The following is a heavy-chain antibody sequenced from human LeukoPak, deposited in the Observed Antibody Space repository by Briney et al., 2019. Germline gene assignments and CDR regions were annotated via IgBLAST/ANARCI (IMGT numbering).Heavy chain of an antibody. J-gene: IGHJ5*02. D-gene: IGHD1-26*01. CDR1: GFTFSSYS. CDR2: ISSSSSYI. CDR3: ARGELPFNWFDP. Sequence: GGSLRLSCAASGFTFSSYSMNWVRQATGKGLEWVSSISSSSSYIYYADSVKGRFTISRDNAKNLLYLQMNSLRAEDTAVYYCARGELPFNWFDPWGQGTLVSVCS. V-gene: IGHV3-21*01.